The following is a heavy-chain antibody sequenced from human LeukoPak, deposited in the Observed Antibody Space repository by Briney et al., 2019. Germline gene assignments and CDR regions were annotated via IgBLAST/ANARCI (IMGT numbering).Heavy chain of an antibody. CDR3: ARDQTLAYYYDSSGYQFDY. V-gene: IGHV1-2*02. Sequence: ASVKVSCKASGYTFTGYYMHWVRQAPGQGLEWMGWINPNSGGTNYAQKFQGRVTMTRDTSISTAYMELSRLGSDDTAAYYCARDQTLAYYYDSSGYQFDYWGQGTLVTVSS. CDR2: INPNSGGT. CDR1: GYTFTGYY. D-gene: IGHD3-22*01. J-gene: IGHJ4*02.